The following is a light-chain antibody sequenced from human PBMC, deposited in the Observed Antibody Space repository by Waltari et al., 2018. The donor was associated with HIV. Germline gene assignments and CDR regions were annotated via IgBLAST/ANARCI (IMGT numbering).Light chain of an antibody. CDR2: GNS. J-gene: IGLJ3*02. Sequence: QSVLTQPPSVSGAPGQRVTISCTGSSSNIRAGSAVHGHQQRPETAPKLLIYGNSNRPSGVPDRFSGSKSGTSASLAITGLQAEDEADYYCQSYDSSLSGWVFGGGTKLTVL. CDR1: SSNIRAGSA. V-gene: IGLV1-40*01. CDR3: QSYDSSLSGWV.